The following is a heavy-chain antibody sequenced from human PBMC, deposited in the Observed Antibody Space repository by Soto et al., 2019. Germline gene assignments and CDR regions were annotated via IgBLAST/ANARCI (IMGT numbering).Heavy chain of an antibody. CDR3: AREATMVRGVIIPGAFDI. J-gene: IGHJ3*02. V-gene: IGHV3-30-3*01. CDR2: ISYDGSNK. Sequence: QVQLVESGGGVVQPGRSLRLSCVASGFTFSSYAMHWVRQAPGKGLEWVAVISYDGSNKYYADSVKGRFTISRDNSKNTLYLQMNSLRAEDTAVYYCAREATMVRGVIIPGAFDIWGQGTMVTVSS. D-gene: IGHD3-10*01. CDR1: GFTFSSYA.